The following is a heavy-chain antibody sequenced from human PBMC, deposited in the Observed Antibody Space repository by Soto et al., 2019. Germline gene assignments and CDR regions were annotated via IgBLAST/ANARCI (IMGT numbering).Heavy chain of an antibody. Sequence: EVQLVESGGGLVKPGGSLRLSCAASGFTFSSYSMNWVRQAPGKGLEWVSSISSSSSYIYYADSVKGRFTISRDNAKNSLYLQMNSLRAEDTAVYYCAREGLPFYYDFWSGYPRFDYWGQGTLVTVSS. V-gene: IGHV3-21*01. CDR3: AREGLPFYYDFWSGYPRFDY. CDR1: GFTFSSYS. J-gene: IGHJ4*02. D-gene: IGHD3-3*01. CDR2: ISSSSSYI.